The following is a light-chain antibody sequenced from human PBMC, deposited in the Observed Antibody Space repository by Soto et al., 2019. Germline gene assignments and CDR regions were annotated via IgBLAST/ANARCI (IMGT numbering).Light chain of an antibody. Sequence: EIVLAQSPGTLSLYPGERATLSCRASQIVRSAYLAWYQQKPGQDPRLLIYGTSSRATGIPDRFSGSGSGTDFTLNISRLESEEFAVYYCHQYGDSPPFTFGQGTKLEIK. CDR3: HQYGDSPPFT. CDR1: QIVRSAY. CDR2: GTS. V-gene: IGKV3-20*01. J-gene: IGKJ2*01.